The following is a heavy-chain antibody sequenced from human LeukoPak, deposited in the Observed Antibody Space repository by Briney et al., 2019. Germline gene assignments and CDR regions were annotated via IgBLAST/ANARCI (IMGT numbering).Heavy chain of an antibody. Sequence: PSETLSLTCTVSGGSISSSTYYWGWIRQPPRKGLEWIGNLYYSGSTYYNPSLKSRVTISLDTSKNQFSLKLTSVTAADTAVYYCAKNSGGYDFDYWGQGTLVTVSS. CDR1: GGSISSSTYY. CDR2: LYYSGST. D-gene: IGHD5-12*01. J-gene: IGHJ4*02. V-gene: IGHV4-39*07. CDR3: AKNSGGYDFDY.